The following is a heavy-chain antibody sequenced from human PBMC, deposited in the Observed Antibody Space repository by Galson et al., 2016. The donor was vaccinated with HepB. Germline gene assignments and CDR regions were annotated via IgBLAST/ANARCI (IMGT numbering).Heavy chain of an antibody. J-gene: IGHJ4*02. CDR1: GFAFSDAW. D-gene: IGHD2-2*01. Sequence: SLRLSCAASGFAFSDAWMSWIRQTPGRGLEWVGRIKRKIDGETIDYAAPVKGRFTISIDYSKSTLYLQMNSLSTEDTAVYYCTREISWWGRSCSAYWGQGTLVTFSS. CDR2: IKRKIDGETI. CDR3: TREISWWGRSCSAY. V-gene: IGHV3-15*01.